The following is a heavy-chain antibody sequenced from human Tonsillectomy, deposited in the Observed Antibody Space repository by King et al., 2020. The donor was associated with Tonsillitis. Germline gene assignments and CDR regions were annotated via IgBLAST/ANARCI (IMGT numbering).Heavy chain of an antibody. J-gene: IGHJ2*01. V-gene: IGHV4-4*07. CDR1: GGSISSYY. Sequence: QLQESGPGLVKPSETLSLTCTVSGGSISSYYWSWIRQPAEKGLEWIGLEWIGRIYTSVSTHYNPSLKSRVTMSVDTSKNKFSLTRSSVTAADTAVYYCARVGFMDWYCDLWGRGTLVTVSS. CDR2: IYTSVST. CDR3: ARVGFMDWYCDL.